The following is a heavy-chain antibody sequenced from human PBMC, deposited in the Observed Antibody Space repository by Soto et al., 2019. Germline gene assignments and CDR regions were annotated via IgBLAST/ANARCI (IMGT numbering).Heavy chain of an antibody. Sequence: SETLSLTCTVSGASISSGGYYWTWIRQYPGKGLEWIGYVYYGGNTNFNPSLRSRVAMSVDRSKNQFSLDLKSVTVADTAVYYCARDSSGRRYFYHLWGPGPLVTVYS. D-gene: IGHD6-19*01. V-gene: IGHV4-31*03. CDR2: VYYGGNT. CDR1: GASISSGGYY. J-gene: IGHJ5*02. CDR3: ARDSSGRRYFYHL.